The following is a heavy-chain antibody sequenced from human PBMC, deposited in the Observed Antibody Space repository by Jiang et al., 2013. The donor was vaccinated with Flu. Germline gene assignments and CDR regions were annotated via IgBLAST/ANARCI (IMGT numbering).Heavy chain of an antibody. CDR3: ARAIIGSGSYPSDF. CDR2: IG. D-gene: IGHD3-10*01. CDR1: GYTFSKYG. Sequence: GAEVKKPGASVKVSCKASGYTFSKYGFNWVRQAPGHGLEWIGRIGKYAQKFQGRVSMTTETSSSTAYMELRSLRSDDTAVYFCARAIIGSGSYPSDFWGQGTLVTVSS. J-gene: IGHJ4*02. V-gene: IGHV1-18*01.